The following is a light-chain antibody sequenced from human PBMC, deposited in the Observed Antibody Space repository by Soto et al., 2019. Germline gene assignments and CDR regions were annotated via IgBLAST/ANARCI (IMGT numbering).Light chain of an antibody. CDR1: QSISTW. CDR2: KAS. CDR3: QQYNTYWT. V-gene: IGKV1-5*03. J-gene: IGKJ1*01. Sequence: DIQMTQSPSTLSASVGDSATITCRATQSISTWLAWYQQKPGRAPKLLIYKASTLESGVPSRFSGSGSGTEFTLTISSLQPDDFATYYCQQYNTYWTFGQGTKVEIK.